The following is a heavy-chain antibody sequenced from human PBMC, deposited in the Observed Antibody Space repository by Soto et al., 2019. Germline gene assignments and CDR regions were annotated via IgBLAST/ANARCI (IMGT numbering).Heavy chain of an antibody. CDR1: GGSISSYY. Sequence: LSLTCTVSGGSISSYYWSWIRQPPGKGLEWIGYIYYSGSTNYNPSLKSRVTISVDTSKNQFSLKLSSVTAADTAVYYCARERYYGMDVWGQGTTVTVSS. V-gene: IGHV4-59*01. J-gene: IGHJ6*02. CDR2: IYYSGST. CDR3: ARERYYGMDV.